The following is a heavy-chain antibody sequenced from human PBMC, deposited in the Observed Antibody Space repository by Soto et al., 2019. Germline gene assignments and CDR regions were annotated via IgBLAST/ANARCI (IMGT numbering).Heavy chain of an antibody. CDR1: GFTFGDYA. V-gene: IGHV3-49*03. CDR2: IRSKAYGGTT. J-gene: IGHJ4*02. CDR3: TRDLTSRRNYYDSSGYYFDY. Sequence: GGSLRLSCTASGFTFGDYAMSWFRQAPGKGLEWVGFIRSKAYGGTTEYAASVKGRFTISRDDSKSIAYLQMNSLKTEDTAVYYCTRDLTSRRNYYDSSGYYFDYWGQGTLVTVSS. D-gene: IGHD3-22*01.